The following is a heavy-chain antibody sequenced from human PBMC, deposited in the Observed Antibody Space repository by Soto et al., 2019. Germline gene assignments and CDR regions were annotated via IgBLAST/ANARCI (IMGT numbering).Heavy chain of an antibody. D-gene: IGHD2-2*01. V-gene: IGHV3-15*01. CDR2: IKSKTDGGTT. CDR3: TTWVFVGYCSSTSCYGSDY. J-gene: IGHJ4*02. CDR1: GFTFSNAW. Sequence: GGSLRLSCAASGFTFSNAWMSWVRQAPGKGLEWVGRIKSKTDGGTTDYAAPVKGRFTISRDDSKNTLYLQMNSLKTEDTAVYYCTTWVFVGYCSSTSCYGSDYWGQGTLVTVSS.